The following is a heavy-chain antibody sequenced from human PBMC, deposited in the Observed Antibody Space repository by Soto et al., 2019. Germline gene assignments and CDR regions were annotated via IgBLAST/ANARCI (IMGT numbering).Heavy chain of an antibody. CDR2: INPNSGGT. CDR3: ARVPIPSRFLESVGRTSLPHPFPYYFDY. V-gene: IGHV1-2*04. CDR1: GYTFTGYY. J-gene: IGHJ4*02. Sequence: QVQLVQSGAEVKKPGASVKVSCKASGYTFTGYYMHWVRQAPGQGLEWMGWINPNSGGTNYAQKFQGWVTMTRDTSISTAYMELSRLRSDDTAVYYCARVPIPSRFLESVGRTSLPHPFPYYFDYWGQGTLVTVSS. D-gene: IGHD3-3*01.